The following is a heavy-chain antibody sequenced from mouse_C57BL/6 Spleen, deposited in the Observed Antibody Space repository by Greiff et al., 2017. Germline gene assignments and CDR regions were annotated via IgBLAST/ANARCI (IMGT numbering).Heavy chain of an antibody. D-gene: IGHD2-10*01. CDR1: GYTFTSYW. V-gene: IGHV1-53*01. J-gene: IGHJ3*01. CDR3: ARGEIYGPTTCFAY. CDR2: INPSNGGT. Sequence: VQVQQPGTELVKPGASVKLSCKASGYTFTSYWMHWVKQRPGQGLEWIGNINPSNGGTNYNEKFKSKATLTVDKSSSTAYMQLSSLTSEDSAVYYCARGEIYGPTTCFAYWGQGTLVTVSA.